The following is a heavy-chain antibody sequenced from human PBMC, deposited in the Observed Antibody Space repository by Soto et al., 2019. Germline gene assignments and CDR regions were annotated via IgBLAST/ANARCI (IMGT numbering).Heavy chain of an antibody. CDR3: AKAGSFTILGVVVMSDYFYGVDV. CDR1: GFTFSNYA. D-gene: IGHD3-3*01. J-gene: IGHJ6*02. CDR2: LSPTGFNT. V-gene: IGHV3-23*01. Sequence: EAQLLESGGGLVQPGGSLRLSCAGSGFTFSNYAMSWVRQAPGQGLEWVSGLSPTGFNTYYADSVKGRFTISRDNSKNTLLLHIHSLRAEATAVYYCAKAGSFTILGVVVMSDYFYGVDVWGQAAAVTFSS.